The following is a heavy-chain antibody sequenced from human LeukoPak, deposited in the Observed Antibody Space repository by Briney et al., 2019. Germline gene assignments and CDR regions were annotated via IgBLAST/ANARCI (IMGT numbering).Heavy chain of an antibody. D-gene: IGHD3-16*02. J-gene: IGHJ4*02. CDR3: ARVMIMITFGGVIGYDY. V-gene: IGHV5-51*01. Sequence: GESLKISCKGSGYSFTSYWIGWVRQMPGKGLEWMGIIYPGDSDTRYSPSFQGQVTISADKSISTAYLQWSSLKASDTAMYYCARVMIMITFGGVIGYDYWGQGTLVTVSS. CDR1: GYSFTSYW. CDR2: IYPGDSDT.